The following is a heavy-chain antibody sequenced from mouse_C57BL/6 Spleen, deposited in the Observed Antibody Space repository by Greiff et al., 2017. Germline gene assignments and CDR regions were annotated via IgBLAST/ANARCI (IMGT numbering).Heavy chain of an antibody. D-gene: IGHD2-5*01. Sequence: QVQLQPPGAELVKPGASVKLSCKASGYTFTSYWMHWVKQRPGQGLEWIGMIHPNSGSTNYNEKFKSKATLTVDKSSSTAYMQLSSLTSEDSAVYYCAREVTRYYFDYWGQGTTLTVSS. CDR1: GYTFTSYW. V-gene: IGHV1-64*01. J-gene: IGHJ2*01. CDR2: IHPNSGST. CDR3: AREVTRYYFDY.